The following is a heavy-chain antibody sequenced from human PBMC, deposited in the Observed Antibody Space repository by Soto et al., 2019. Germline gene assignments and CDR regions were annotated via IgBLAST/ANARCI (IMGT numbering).Heavy chain of an antibody. CDR3: TRDASRDSSARGWFDP. Sequence: GRSLRLSCAAAGFRFRSFPMSWVRQAPGKGLGWVSTISSNSAYIYYTDALRGRFTISRDNAKNSLHLQMNSLRAEDTAVYYCTRDASRDSSARGWFDPWGPGTLVTGSS. CDR1: GFRFRSFP. V-gene: IGHV3-21*01. J-gene: IGHJ5*02. CDR2: ISSNSAYI. D-gene: IGHD6-13*01.